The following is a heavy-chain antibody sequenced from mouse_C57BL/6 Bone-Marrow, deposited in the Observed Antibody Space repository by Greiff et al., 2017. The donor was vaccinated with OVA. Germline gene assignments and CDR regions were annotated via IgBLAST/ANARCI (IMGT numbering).Heavy chain of an antibody. V-gene: IGHV1-55*01. CDR1: GYTFTSYW. Sequence: QVQLQQSGAELVKPGASVKMSCKASGYTFTSYWITWVKQRPGQGLEWIGDIYPGSGSTNYNEKFKSKATLTVDTSSSTAYMQLSSLTSEDSAVYYCAIYYYGSSHWYFDVWGTGTTVTVSS. CDR2: IYPGSGST. D-gene: IGHD1-1*01. J-gene: IGHJ1*03. CDR3: AIYYYGSSHWYFDV.